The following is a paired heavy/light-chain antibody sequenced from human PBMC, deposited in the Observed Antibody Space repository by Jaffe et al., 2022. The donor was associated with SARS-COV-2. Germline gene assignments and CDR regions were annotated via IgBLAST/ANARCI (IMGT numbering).Heavy chain of an antibody. CDR2: IRQDGGET. J-gene: IGHJ4*02. CDR1: GFTFSDYW. CDR3: ARARRYYGDYRWDY. D-gene: IGHD3-10*01. V-gene: IGHV3-7*04. Sequence: EVQLVDSGGGLVHPGGSLRLSCAASGFTFSDYWMSWVRRAPGKGLEWVANIRQDGGETYYVDSVKGRFTISRDNAKNSLYLQMNSLRAEDTGVYYCARARRYYGDYRWDYWGQGTLVTVSS.
Light chain of an antibody. V-gene: IGLV5-45*03. CDR1: SGFDVGAYR. CDR3: MIWHSSASV. Sequence: QAVLTQPSSLSASPGASASLTCTLRSGFDVGAYRIHWYQQKPGSPPRYLLRYKSDSDNQQGSGVPSRFSGSTDASANAGILLISGLQSEDEADYYCMIWHSSASVFGGGTKLTVL. CDR2: YKSDSDN. J-gene: IGLJ3*02.